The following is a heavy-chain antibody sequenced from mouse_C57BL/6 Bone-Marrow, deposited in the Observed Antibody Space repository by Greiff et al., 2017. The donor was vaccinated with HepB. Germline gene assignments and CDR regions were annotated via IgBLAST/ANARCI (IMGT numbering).Heavy chain of an antibody. J-gene: IGHJ4*01. CDR2: ISNLAYSI. D-gene: IGHD2-2*01. V-gene: IGHV5-15*01. CDR3: ARYGYYDAMDY. Sequence: DVMLVESGGGLVQPGGSLKLSCAASGFTFSDYGMAWVRQAPRKGPEWVAFISNLAYSIYYADTVTGRFTISRENAKNTLDLEVSSLRSEDTAMYYCARYGYYDAMDYWGQGTSVTVSS. CDR1: GFTFSDYG.